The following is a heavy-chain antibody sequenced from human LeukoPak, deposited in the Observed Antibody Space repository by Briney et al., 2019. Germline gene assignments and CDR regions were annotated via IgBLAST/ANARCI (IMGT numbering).Heavy chain of an antibody. J-gene: IGHJ4*02. V-gene: IGHV3-66*01. CDR3: ARDRVLGCLDF. Sequence: GGSLRLSCEASGFAVSARPMSWVRQAPGKGLEWVSVIYSGGSTYFADSVKGRFTIFRDNSKNTLYLQMNSLRAEDTAVYYCARDRVLGCLDFWGQGTLVTVS. D-gene: IGHD3-16*01. CDR1: GFAVSARP. CDR2: IYSGGST.